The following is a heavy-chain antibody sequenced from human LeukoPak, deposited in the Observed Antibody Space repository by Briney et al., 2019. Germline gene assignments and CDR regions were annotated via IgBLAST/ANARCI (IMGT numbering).Heavy chain of an antibody. Sequence: DPSETLSLTCAVSGGSISSGGYSWSWIRQPPGKGLEWIGYIYHSGSTYYNPSLKSRVTISVDRSKNQFSLKLSSVTAADTAVYYCARVSFDATPDYLGQGTLVTVSS. D-gene: IGHD2/OR15-2a*01. CDR2: IYHSGST. CDR3: ARVSFDATPDY. V-gene: IGHV4-30-2*01. J-gene: IGHJ4*02. CDR1: GGSISSGGYS.